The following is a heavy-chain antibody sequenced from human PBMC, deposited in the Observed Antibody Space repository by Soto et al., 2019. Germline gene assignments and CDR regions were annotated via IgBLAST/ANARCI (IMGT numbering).Heavy chain of an antibody. J-gene: IGHJ4*02. V-gene: IGHV1-69*02. CDR2: IIPVLSMS. D-gene: IGHD3-10*01. CDR3: ARSYGSGSRPFDY. CDR1: GGTLNSCT. Sequence: GASVEVCCKESGGTLNSCTFRWVRQAPGQGLEWMGRIIPVLSMSTYAQKFQGRVSLIADKSTNTAYMELYSLRSDDTAVYYCARSYGSGSRPFDYWGQGTLVTVSS.